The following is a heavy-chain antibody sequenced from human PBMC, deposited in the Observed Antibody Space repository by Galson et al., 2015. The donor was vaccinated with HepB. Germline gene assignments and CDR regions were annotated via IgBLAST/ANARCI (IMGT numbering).Heavy chain of an antibody. CDR3: ARVSPTYYYDSSGYEDY. J-gene: IGHJ4*02. D-gene: IGHD3-22*01. CDR2: ISSSSSYI. CDR1: GFTFSSYS. V-gene: IGHV3-21*01. Sequence: SLRLSCAASGFTFSSYSMNWVRQAPGKGLEWVSSISSSSSYIYYADSVKGRFTISRDNAKNSLYLQMNSLRAEDTAVYYCARVSPTYYYDSSGYEDYWGQGTLVTVSS.